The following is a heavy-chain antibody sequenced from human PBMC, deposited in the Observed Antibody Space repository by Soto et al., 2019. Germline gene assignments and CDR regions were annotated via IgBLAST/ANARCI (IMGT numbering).Heavy chain of an antibody. V-gene: IGHV1-18*01. CDR2: INGYNGNT. J-gene: IGHJ6*02. CDR3: ARMGDVPYYYSGMDV. D-gene: IGHD3-16*01. Sequence: QVQLVQSGAEVKKPGASVKVSCKASGYTFSTYGISWVRQAPGQGLEWMGWINGYNGNTNYAPKLKGRITTTTDTSTTHAYMELRSRKSDDTVVYYCARMGDVPYYYSGMDVWGQGTTVTVSS. CDR1: GYTFSTYG.